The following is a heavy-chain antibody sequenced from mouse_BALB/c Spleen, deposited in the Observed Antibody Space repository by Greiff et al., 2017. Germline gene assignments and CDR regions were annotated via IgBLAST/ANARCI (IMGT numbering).Heavy chain of an antibody. J-gene: IGHJ2*01. CDR3: AREGDYGNPFDY. V-gene: IGHV1-61*01. D-gene: IGHD2-1*01. CDR2: IDPSDSET. Sequence: QVQLKESGPELVRPGASVKLSCKASGYTFTSYWMNWVKQRPGQGLEWIGMIDPSDSETHYNQMFKDKATLTVDKSSSTAYMQLSSLTSEDSAVYYCAREGDYGNPFDYWGQGTTLTVSS. CDR1: GYTFTSYW.